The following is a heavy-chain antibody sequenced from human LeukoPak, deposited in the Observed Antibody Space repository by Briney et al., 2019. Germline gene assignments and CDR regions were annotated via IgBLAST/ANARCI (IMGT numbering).Heavy chain of an antibody. Sequence: HPGGSLRLSCAASGCTFSSYWMHWVRQAPGKGLVWVSRINSNGSSTSYADSVKGRFTISRDNAKNTLYLQMNSLRAEDTAVYYCARGYCTNGVCFPFGYWGQGTLVTVSS. CDR3: ARGYCTNGVCFPFGY. J-gene: IGHJ4*02. D-gene: IGHD2-8*01. CDR1: GCTFSSYW. CDR2: INSNGSST. V-gene: IGHV3-74*01.